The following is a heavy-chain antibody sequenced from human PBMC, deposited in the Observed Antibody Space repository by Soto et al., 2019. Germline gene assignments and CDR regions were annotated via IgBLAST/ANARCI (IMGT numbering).Heavy chain of an antibody. CDR3: ARGTPITRSRFFEWLGRFDL. V-gene: IGHV4-59*01. D-gene: IGHD3-3*01. Sequence: QVQLQESGPGLLKPSETLSLTCTVSGGSMSPYYWSWIRQTPGKGLEWIGYFFHTGSTNFNPSPKSRAFISADTSKNQLSLQLTSVTAADTALYFCARGTPITRSRFFEWLGRFDLWGRGTWVTVSS. CDR1: GGSMSPYY. CDR2: FFHTGST. J-gene: IGHJ2*01.